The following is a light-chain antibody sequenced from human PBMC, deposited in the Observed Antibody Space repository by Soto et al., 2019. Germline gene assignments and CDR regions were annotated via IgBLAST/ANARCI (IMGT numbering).Light chain of an antibody. J-gene: IGKJ4*01. V-gene: IGKV3-20*01. CDR3: QQYGTSPLT. CDR1: QSVSSSS. CDR2: GAS. Sequence: ETVMTQFPATLSVSPGERATLSCRASQSVSSSSLAWYQQKPGQAPRLLIYGASSRATGIPDRFSGSGSGTDFTLTISRLEPEDFAVYYCQQYGTSPLTFGGGTKVEIK.